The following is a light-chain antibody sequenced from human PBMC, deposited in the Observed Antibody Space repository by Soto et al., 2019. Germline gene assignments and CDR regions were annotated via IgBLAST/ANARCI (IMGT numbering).Light chain of an antibody. CDR2: GTS. CDR3: LQDYSFPRT. Sequence: AIQMTQSPSSLSAAVGDRVIITCRASQAIRTELGWYQQRPGKAPKLLIYGTSNLQSGVPSRFSGRGSGTDFTLTSTGLQAEEFSTYYCLQDYSFPRTLGQGTKVDVK. V-gene: IGKV1-6*01. CDR1: QAIRTE. J-gene: IGKJ1*01.